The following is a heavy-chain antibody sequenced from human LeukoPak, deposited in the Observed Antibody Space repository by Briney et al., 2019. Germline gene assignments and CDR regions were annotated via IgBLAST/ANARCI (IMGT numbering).Heavy chain of an antibody. CDR1: GFKFGSYG. D-gene: IGHD3-16*01. CDR2: ITPVSGPT. CDR3: ATGSHGGIDY. Sequence: SVKVSCKTSGFKFGSYGINWVRQAPGQGLEWMGEITPVSGPTTYAQDFQGRVTITEDESTSTAYMELSGLRSEDTAVFYCATGSHGGIDYWGQGSLVIVSS. J-gene: IGHJ4*02. V-gene: IGHV1-69*13.